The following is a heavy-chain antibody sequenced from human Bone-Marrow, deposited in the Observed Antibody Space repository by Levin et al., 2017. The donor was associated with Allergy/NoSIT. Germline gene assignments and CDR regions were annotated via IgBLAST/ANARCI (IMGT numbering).Heavy chain of an antibody. CDR3: ARIKWRLTGYYIDY. V-gene: IGHV3-11*03. J-gene: IGHJ4*02. CDR2: ISGSSSYT. Sequence: GGSLRLSCAASGFTFSDYYMSWIRQAPGQGLEWLSYISGSSSYTNNADSVKGRITISRDNTKNSLYLQMNSLRAEDTAVYYCARIKWRLTGYYIDYWGQGTLVTVSS. D-gene: IGHD3-9*01. CDR1: GFTFSDYY.